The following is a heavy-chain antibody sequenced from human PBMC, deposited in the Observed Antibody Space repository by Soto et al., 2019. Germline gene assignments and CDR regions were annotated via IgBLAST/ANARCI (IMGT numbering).Heavy chain of an antibody. CDR2: ISSSSSYT. CDR3: ARVGYSYGYFDY. CDR1: GFTFSDYY. D-gene: IGHD5-18*01. V-gene: IGHV3-11*05. Sequence: GGSLRLSCAASGFTFSDYYMSWIRQAPGKGLEWASYISSSSSYTNYADSVKGRFTISRDNAKNSLYLQMNSLRAEDTAVYYCARVGYSYGYFDYWGQGTLVTVSS. J-gene: IGHJ4*02.